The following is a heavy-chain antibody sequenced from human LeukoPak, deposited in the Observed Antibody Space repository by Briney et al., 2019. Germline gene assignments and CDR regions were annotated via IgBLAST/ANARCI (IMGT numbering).Heavy chain of an antibody. D-gene: IGHD3-22*01. V-gene: IGHV4-34*01. CDR1: GASFSGYY. CDR3: ARGTGYPLIG. Sequence: PSETLSLTCAVYGASFSGYYWSWIRQPPGKGLEWIGEINHSGSTNYNPSLKSRVTISVDTSKNQFSLKLSSVAAADTAVYYCARGTGYPLIGWGQGTLVTVSS. CDR2: INHSGST. J-gene: IGHJ4*02.